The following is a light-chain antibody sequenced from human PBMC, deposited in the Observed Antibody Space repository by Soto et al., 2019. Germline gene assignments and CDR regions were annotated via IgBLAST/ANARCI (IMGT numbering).Light chain of an antibody. V-gene: IGLV2-14*01. CDR3: SSYTSSSTLGV. CDR2: DVR. J-gene: IGLJ1*01. CDR1: SSDVGGYNY. Sequence: QSVLTQPASVSGSPGQSITISCTGTSSDVGGYNYVSWYKQHPGKAPKLMIYDVRNRPSGVSKRISGSKSGNTASQTISGHQAEDEADYYCSSYTSSSTLGVFGTGTKVTVL.